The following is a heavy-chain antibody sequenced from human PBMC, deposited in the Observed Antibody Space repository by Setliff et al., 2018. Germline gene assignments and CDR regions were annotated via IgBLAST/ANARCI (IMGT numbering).Heavy chain of an antibody. J-gene: IGHJ4*02. D-gene: IGHD6-13*01. Sequence: SETLSLTCTVYGGSFSNYYWVWMRQPPGKRLEWIGSTYYNGTAYYNPSLQSRVAISVDTSKNYFSLDVSSVTAADTAVYYCVRESRSTWYRRDFWGQGTLVTVSS. CDR3: VRESRSTWYRRDF. V-gene: IGHV4-39*02. CDR1: GGSFSNYY. CDR2: TYYNGTA.